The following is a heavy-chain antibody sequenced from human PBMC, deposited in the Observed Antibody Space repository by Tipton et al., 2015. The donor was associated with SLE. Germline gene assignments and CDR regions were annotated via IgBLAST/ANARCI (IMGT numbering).Heavy chain of an antibody. CDR1: GFTFSDSY. Sequence: SLRLSCVASGFTFSDSYMCWIRQAPGKGLEWISYITTSGHTIYYADSVQGRFTISRDNAKNSLFLQMDHLRAEDTAVYYCAREGNYYDSSGLFDYWGQGTLVTVSS. CDR3: AREGNYYDSSGLFDY. CDR2: ITTSGHTI. J-gene: IGHJ4*02. V-gene: IGHV3-11*01. D-gene: IGHD3-22*01.